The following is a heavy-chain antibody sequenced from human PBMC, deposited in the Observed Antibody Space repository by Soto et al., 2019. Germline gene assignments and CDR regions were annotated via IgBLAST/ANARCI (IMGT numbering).Heavy chain of an antibody. J-gene: IGHJ6*02. V-gene: IGHV4-4*07. D-gene: IGHD6-13*01. CDR3: ARDGRAAAGNYYYYYGMDV. CDR2: IYTSGST. Sequence: SETLSLTCTVSGGSISSYYWSWTRQPAGKGLEWIGRIYTSGSTNYNPPLKSRVTMSVDTSKNQFSLKLSSVTAADTAVYYCARDGRAAAGNYYYYYGMDVWGQGTTVTVSS. CDR1: GGSISSYY.